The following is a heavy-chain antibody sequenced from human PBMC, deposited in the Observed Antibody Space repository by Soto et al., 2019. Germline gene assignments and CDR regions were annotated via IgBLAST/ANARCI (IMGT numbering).Heavy chain of an antibody. Sequence: ASVKVSCKASGYTFTSYTVSWLRQAPGQGPEWVGWIGPSSGNTDSARNLQGRVTMTTDTSTSTAYMELRSLRSDDTAVYYCARDTGNFFDYWGQGTLVTVSS. CDR3: ARDTGNFFDY. CDR2: IGPSSGNT. CDR1: GYTFTSYT. V-gene: IGHV1-18*01. J-gene: IGHJ4*02.